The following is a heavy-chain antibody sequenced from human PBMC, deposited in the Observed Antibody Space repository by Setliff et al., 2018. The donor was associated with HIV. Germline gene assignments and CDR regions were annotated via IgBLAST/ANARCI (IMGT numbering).Heavy chain of an antibody. CDR1: GYTFTSYY. CDR3: ASPTAIPH. J-gene: IGHJ4*02. V-gene: IGHV1-46*01. Sequence: ASVKVSCKASGYTFTSYYMHWVRQAPGQGLEWMGIINPSGGSTSYAQKFQGRVTMTRDTSASTAYMELSSLRPEDTAVYYCASPTAIPHWGQGTLVTVSS. D-gene: IGHD2-21*02. CDR2: INPSGGST.